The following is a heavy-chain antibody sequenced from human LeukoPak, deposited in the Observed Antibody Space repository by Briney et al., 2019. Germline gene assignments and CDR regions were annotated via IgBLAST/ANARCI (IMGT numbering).Heavy chain of an antibody. CDR2: IAGSSGYI. J-gene: IGHJ4*02. D-gene: IGHD4-17*01. CDR1: GFTFSSYT. Sequence: PGGSLRLSCAASGFTFSSYTMNWVRQAPGKGLEWVSSIAGSSGYISYADSVKGRFTISRDNAKNSLYLQMNSLRAEDTAVYYCAREALRSGKRGYYFDYWGQGTLVTVSS. V-gene: IGHV3-21*04. CDR3: AREALRSGKRGYYFDY.